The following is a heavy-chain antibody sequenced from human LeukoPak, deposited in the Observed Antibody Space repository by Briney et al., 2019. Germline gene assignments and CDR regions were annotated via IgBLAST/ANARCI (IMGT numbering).Heavy chain of an antibody. CDR2: ISGSDGST. Sequence: GGSLRLSCAASGFSFSSFGMSWVRQAPGKGLEWVSRISGSDGSTDYADSVKGRFTISRDNSKNTLYLQMNSLRAEDTAVYYCARANYDILTGRDNWFDPWGQGTLVTVSS. CDR3: ARANYDILTGRDNWFDP. CDR1: GFSFSSFG. J-gene: IGHJ5*02. D-gene: IGHD3-9*01. V-gene: IGHV3-23*01.